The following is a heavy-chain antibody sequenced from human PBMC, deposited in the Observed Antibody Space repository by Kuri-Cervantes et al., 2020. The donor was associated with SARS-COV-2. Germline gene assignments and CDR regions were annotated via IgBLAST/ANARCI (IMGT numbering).Heavy chain of an antibody. D-gene: IGHD1-26*01. CDR2: IYYSGST. J-gene: IGHJ6*03. CDR1: GGSISSHY. Sequence: ESLKISCTVSGGSISSHYWSWIRQPPGKRLEWIGYIYYSGSTNYNPSLKSRVTISVDTSKNQFSLKLSSVTPEDTAVYYCARAAWGALYYYYYMDVWGKGTTVTVSS. V-gene: IGHV4-59*11. CDR3: ARAAWGALYYYYYMDV.